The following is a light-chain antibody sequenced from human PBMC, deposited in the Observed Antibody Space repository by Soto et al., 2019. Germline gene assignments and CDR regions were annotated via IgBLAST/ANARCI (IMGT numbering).Light chain of an antibody. J-gene: IGKJ1*01. Sequence: DIVMTQSPATLSVSPGERATLSCRASQSVSSNLAWYQQKPGQAPRLLVYDASTRATGIPARFSGSGSGTEFTLTISSLQSEDFAVFYCQQYNNWPRTFGQGTKVEFK. V-gene: IGKV3-15*01. CDR3: QQYNNWPRT. CDR2: DAS. CDR1: QSVSSN.